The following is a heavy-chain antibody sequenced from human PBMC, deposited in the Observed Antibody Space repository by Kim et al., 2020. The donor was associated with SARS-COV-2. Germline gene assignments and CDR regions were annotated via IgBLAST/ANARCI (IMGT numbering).Heavy chain of an antibody. Sequence: GGSLRLSCTASGFTFGDYAMSWVRQAPGKGLEWVGFIRSKAYGGTTEYAASVKGRFTISRDDSKSIAYLQMNSLKTEDTAVYYCTRDQEAHDYGDYVSLGNGVVWGQGTTVTVSS. D-gene: IGHD4-17*01. V-gene: IGHV3-49*04. CDR2: IRSKAYGGTT. CDR1: GFTFGDYA. CDR3: TRDQEAHDYGDYVSLGNGVV. J-gene: IGHJ6*02.